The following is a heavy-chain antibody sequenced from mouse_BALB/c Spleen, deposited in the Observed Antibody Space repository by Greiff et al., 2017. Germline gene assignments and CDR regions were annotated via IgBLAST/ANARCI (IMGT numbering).Heavy chain of an antibody. CDR1: GFSLTSYG. Sequence: VNVVESGPGLVAPSQSLSITCTVSGFSLTSYGVHWVRQSPGKGLEWLGVIWRGGSTDYNAAFMSRLSITKDNSKSQVFFKMNSLQADDTAIYYCAKVGGYYAMDYWGQGTSVTVSS. CDR3: AKVGGYYAMDY. CDR2: IWRGGST. V-gene: IGHV2-5*01. J-gene: IGHJ4*01.